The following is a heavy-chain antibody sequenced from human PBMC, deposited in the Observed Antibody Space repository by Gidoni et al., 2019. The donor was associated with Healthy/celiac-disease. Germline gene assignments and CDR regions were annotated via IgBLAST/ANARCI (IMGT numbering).Heavy chain of an antibody. V-gene: IGHV3-49*04. J-gene: IGHJ6*02. Sequence: EVQLVASGAGLVQPGRSRRPSCTGSRFTLGDSAMSWVRQAPGKELEWVGFIGSKAYGGTTEYAASVKGRFTISRDDSKSIAYLQMNSLKTEDTAVYYCTRDEPPFYYYYGMDVWGQGTTVTVSS. CDR3: TRDEPPFYYYYGMDV. CDR1: RFTLGDSA. CDR2: IGSKAYGGTT.